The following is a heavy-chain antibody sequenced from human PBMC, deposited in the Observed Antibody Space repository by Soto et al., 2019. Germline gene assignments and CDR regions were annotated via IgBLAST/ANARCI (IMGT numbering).Heavy chain of an antibody. Sequence: QITLQESGPTLVKPTQTLTLTCTFSGFSLSTSGVGVGWIRQPPGKALEWLALIYWGDDKRYSPSLKSRLSITKDTSKDPLVLTMTNIDPEDTATYYCAAPVSGTYYYPLYNWFDPWGPGTLVTVSS. J-gene: IGHJ5*02. CDR2: IYWGDDK. CDR3: AAPVSGTYYYPLYNWFDP. D-gene: IGHD3-10*01. V-gene: IGHV2-5*02. CDR1: GFSLSTSGVG.